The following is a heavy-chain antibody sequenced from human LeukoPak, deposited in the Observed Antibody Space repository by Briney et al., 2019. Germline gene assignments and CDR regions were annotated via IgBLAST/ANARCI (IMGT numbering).Heavy chain of an antibody. Sequence: TGGSLRLSCAAPGFTFSSYAMSWVRQAPGKGLEWVSYIDTRSSSIHYADSVKGRFTISRDNAKNSLYLQMNSLRDEDTAMYYCARDLAVAGRFGFWGQGTMVTVSS. CDR1: GFTFSSYA. CDR2: IDTRSSSI. V-gene: IGHV3-48*02. CDR3: ARDLAVAGRFGF. D-gene: IGHD6-19*01. J-gene: IGHJ3*01.